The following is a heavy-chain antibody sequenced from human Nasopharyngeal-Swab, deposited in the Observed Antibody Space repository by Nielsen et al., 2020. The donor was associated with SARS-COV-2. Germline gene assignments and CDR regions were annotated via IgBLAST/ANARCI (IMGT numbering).Heavy chain of an antibody. CDR1: GYVFSSYW. V-gene: IGHV5-51*01. D-gene: IGHD2-2*03. J-gene: IGHJ4*02. CDR2: IYPGDSNT. CDR3: ARGGRVGSNSFLDY. Sequence: GGSLRLSCKVSGYVFSSYWIGWVRQMPGKGLEWMGIIYPGDSNTRYSPSFQGQVTMSADKSINTAYLQGSSLKASDTAMYYCARGGRVGSNSFLDYWGQGTLVAVSS.